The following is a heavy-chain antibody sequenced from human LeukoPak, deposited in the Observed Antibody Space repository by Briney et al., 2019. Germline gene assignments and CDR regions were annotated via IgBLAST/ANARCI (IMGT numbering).Heavy chain of an antibody. CDR3: AREAGSYYNNAIDY. J-gene: IGHJ4*02. Sequence: GGSLRLSCAASGFTFRSFWMSWVRQAPGKGLEWVANIKQDGSEKYYVDSVKGRFTISRDNAKNSLYLQMNSLRAEDTAVYYCAREAGSYYNNAIDYWGQGTLVTVSS. CDR1: GFTFRSFW. CDR2: IKQDGSEK. V-gene: IGHV3-7*03. D-gene: IGHD3-10*01.